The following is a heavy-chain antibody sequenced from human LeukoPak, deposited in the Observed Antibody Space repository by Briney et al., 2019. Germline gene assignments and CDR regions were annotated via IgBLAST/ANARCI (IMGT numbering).Heavy chain of an antibody. CDR1: GYTFTGYY. J-gene: IGHJ6*03. CDR3: ARAAVAGSYDYYYYYMDV. D-gene: IGHD6-19*01. CDR2: INPNSGGT. Sequence: ASVKVSCKASGYTFTGYYMHWVRQAPGQGLEWMGWINPNSGGTNYAQKFQGRVTMTRDTSISTAYMELSRLRSDDTAVYYCARAAVAGSYDYYYYYMDVWGKGTTVTISS. V-gene: IGHV1-2*02.